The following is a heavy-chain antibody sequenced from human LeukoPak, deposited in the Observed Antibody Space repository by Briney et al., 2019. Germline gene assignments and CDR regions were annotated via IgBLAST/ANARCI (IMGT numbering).Heavy chain of an antibody. Sequence: SETLSLTCTVSGGSVSSGSYYWSWIRQPPGKGLEWIGYIYYSGRTNYNPSLKSRVTISVDTSKNQLSLKLSSVTAADTAVYYCAREDYGDFVVDYWGQGTLVTVSS. CDR2: IYYSGRT. CDR1: GGSVSSGSYY. CDR3: AREDYGDFVVDY. V-gene: IGHV4-61*01. D-gene: IGHD4-17*01. J-gene: IGHJ4*02.